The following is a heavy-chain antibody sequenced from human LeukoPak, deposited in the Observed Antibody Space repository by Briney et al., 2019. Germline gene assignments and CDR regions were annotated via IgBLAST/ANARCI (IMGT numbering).Heavy chain of an antibody. V-gene: IGHV5-10-1*01. CDR1: GYSFTSYW. CDR2: IDPSDSYT. Sequence: GESLRISCKGSGYSFTSYWISWVRQMPGKGLEWMGRIDPSDSYTNYSPSFEGHVTISADRSTNTAYLQWSSLKASDTAMYYCARQGGATPGYWGQGTLDTVSS. J-gene: IGHJ4*02. CDR3: ARQGGATPGY. D-gene: IGHD1-26*01.